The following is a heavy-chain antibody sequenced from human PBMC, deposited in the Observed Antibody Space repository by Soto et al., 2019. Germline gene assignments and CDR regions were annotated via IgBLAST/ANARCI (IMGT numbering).Heavy chain of an antibody. V-gene: IGHV3-23*01. Sequence: EVQLLESGGGLVQPGGSLRLSCAVCGFTFSRFAMSWVRQAPGKGLEWVSVISSSGGTTYYADSVKGRFTISRDNSKNMLYLQMNSLRAEDTAVYYCARDYSYACDYWGQGTLVTVSS. CDR2: ISSSGGTT. CDR3: ARDYSYACDY. CDR1: GFTFSRFA. D-gene: IGHD3-16*01. J-gene: IGHJ4*02.